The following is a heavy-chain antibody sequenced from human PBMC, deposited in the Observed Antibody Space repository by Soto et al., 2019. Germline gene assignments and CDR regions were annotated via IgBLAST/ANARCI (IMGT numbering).Heavy chain of an antibody. CDR2: IYPGDSET. J-gene: IGHJ5*02. CDR3: ARGLSSGYYNWFDP. V-gene: IGHV5-51*01. CDR1: GYSFTVHW. D-gene: IGHD3-22*01. Sequence: GESLKISWKGSGYSFTVHWIAWVRQMPGKGLEWMGIIYPGDSETRYSPSFQGQVTISADKSISTAYLQWSSVKASDTAMYYCARGLSSGYYNWFDPWGQGTQVTVSS.